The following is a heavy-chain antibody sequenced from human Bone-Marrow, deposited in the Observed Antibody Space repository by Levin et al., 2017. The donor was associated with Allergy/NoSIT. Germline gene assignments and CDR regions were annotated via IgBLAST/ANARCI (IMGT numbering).Heavy chain of an antibody. CDR1: GFSFSSVY. CDR2: IKRKIDGETT. D-gene: IGHD3-10*01. CDR3: ATGDLNESFHAFDF. J-gene: IGHJ3*01. V-gene: IGHV3-15*01. Sequence: GGSLRLSCAASGFSFSSVYMTWFRQAPGKGLEWVGRIKRKIDGETTDYAAPVKGRFFISRDDSKNMLYLQMSSLKTEDTAMYYCATGDLNESFHAFDFWGLGTMVIASP.